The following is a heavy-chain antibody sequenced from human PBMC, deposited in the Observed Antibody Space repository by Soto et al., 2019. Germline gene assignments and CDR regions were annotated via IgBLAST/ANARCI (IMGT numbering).Heavy chain of an antibody. CDR1: GGTFSSYA. CDR2: IIPISDTT. V-gene: IGHV1-69*01. Sequence: QVQLVQSGAEGKKPGSSVKVSCKASGGTFSSYAISWVRQAHGQGLECMGGIIPISDTTNYAQQFQGRVTISADESTSTAYMEMSSLRSEDTAVYYCARSQGSSTSLEIYYYYYYGMNVWGQATTVTVSS. CDR3: ARSQGSSTSLEIYYYYYYGMNV. J-gene: IGHJ6*02. D-gene: IGHD2-2*01.